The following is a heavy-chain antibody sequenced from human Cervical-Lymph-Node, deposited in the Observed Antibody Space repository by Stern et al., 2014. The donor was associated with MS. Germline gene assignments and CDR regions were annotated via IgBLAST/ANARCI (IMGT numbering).Heavy chain of an antibody. CDR1: GDSITSDTW. J-gene: IGHJ5*02. D-gene: IGHD5-12*01. V-gene: IGHV4-4*02. Sequence: QVQLQESGPGLVKASGTLSLTCAVSGDSITSDTWWSWVRQPPRKRLEWIGKTHSSGPPNKNPSVEAHLPISLDKPKNQFSLNLNSVTAADTAVYYCARASLGGYDWFDPWGQGTLVTVSS. CDR2: THSSGPP. CDR3: ARASLGGYDWFDP.